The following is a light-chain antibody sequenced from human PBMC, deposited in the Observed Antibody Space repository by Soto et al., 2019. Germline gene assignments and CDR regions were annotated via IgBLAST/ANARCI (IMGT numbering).Light chain of an antibody. CDR2: GAS. CDR1: QSVNNK. V-gene: IGKV3-20*01. Sequence: EIVITQSPATLSVSPGERVTLSCRASQSVNNKVAWYQQKLGQAPRLLIYGASSRATGIPDRFSGSGSGTDFTLTISRLEPEDFAVYYCQQYGSSPLITFGQGTRLEIK. CDR3: QQYGSSPLIT. J-gene: IGKJ5*01.